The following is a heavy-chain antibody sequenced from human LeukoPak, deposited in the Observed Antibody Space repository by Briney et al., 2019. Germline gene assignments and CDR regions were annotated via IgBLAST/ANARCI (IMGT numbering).Heavy chain of an antibody. CDR2: ISGSGVSGAGT. CDR3: TEDRWELPKRNYMDV. J-gene: IGHJ6*03. D-gene: IGHD1-26*01. CDR1: GFTFSSYA. V-gene: IGHV3-23*01. Sequence: GGSLRLSCVASGFTFSSYAMSWVRQAPGKGLEWVSGISGSGVSGAGTYYADSVKGRFTISRDNSKNTLYLQMNSLRAEDTAEYYCTEDRWELPKRNYMDVWGKGTTVTVSS.